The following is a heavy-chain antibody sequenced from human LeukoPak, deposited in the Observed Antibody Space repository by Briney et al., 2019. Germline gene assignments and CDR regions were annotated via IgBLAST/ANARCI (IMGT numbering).Heavy chain of an antibody. D-gene: IGHD1-26*01. CDR1: DESFSCHLSGYY. J-gene: IGHJ4*02. CDR3: ARRGGGNYPYYFDF. V-gene: IGHV4-34*01. Sequence: SETLSLTCAVYDESFSCHLSGYYWSWIRRPPGKGLEWIGEIDRYGSTNYSPSLKSRVTISIQTSKSQFSLNLNSVTAADTAVYYCARRGGGNYPYYFDFWGRGTLVTVSS. CDR2: IDRYGST.